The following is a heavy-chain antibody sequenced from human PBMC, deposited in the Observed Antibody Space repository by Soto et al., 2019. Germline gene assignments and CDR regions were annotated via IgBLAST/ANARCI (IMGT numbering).Heavy chain of an antibody. V-gene: IGHV3-23*01. D-gene: IGHD3-10*01. CDR3: AKKVNSGPGSQYFDY. J-gene: IGHJ4*02. Sequence: LRLSCAASGFTFSSYSMSWVRQAPGKGLEWVSGFRTSGDGGTTYYADSVKGRFTISRDNSKNMLFLQMNSLRAEDTAIYYCAKKVNSGPGSQYFDYWGQGTLVTVSS. CDR2: FRTSGDGGTT. CDR1: GFTFSSYS.